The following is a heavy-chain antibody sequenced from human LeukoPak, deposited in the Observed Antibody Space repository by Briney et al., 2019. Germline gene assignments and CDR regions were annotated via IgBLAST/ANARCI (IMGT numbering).Heavy chain of an antibody. D-gene: IGHD6-19*01. CDR3: ARDFYVADDVY. CDR1: GFMFHQYA. Sequence: GGSLRLSCDTSGFMFHQYAMHWVRLAPGKGLEWVSSISSSSTYIYYADSVKGRFTISRDNAKNSLYLQMNSLRAEDTAMYYCARDFYVADDVYWGQGTLVTVSS. CDR2: ISSSSTYI. V-gene: IGHV3-21*01. J-gene: IGHJ4*02.